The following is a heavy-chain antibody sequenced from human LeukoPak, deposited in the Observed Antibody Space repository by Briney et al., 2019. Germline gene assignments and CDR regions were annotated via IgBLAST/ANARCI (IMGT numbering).Heavy chain of an antibody. D-gene: IGHD3-22*01. V-gene: IGHV3-23*01. CDR2: ISGSGGST. CDR1: GFTFSSYA. Sequence: TGGSLRLSCAASGFTFSSYAMSWVRQAPGKGLEWVSAISGSGGSTYYADSVKGRFTISRDNSKNTLYLQMNSLRAEDTAVYYCARVRGIDSSGYPFDYWGQGTLVTVSS. CDR3: ARVRGIDSSGYPFDY. J-gene: IGHJ4*02.